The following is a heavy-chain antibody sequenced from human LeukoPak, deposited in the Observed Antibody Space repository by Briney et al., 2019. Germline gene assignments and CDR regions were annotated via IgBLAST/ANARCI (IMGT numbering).Heavy chain of an antibody. J-gene: IGHJ4*02. CDR2: VNSDGSGT. Sequence: GGSLRLSCAASGFTFSRYSMHWVRQAPGKGLVWVSHVNSDGSGTDYADSVKGRFTISRDNAKNTLYLQMNSLRAEDTAVYYCAKDGSSGYYYFIPPSYWGQGTLVTVSS. CDR1: GFTFSRYS. V-gene: IGHV3-74*01. CDR3: AKDGSSGYYYFIPPSY. D-gene: IGHD3-22*01.